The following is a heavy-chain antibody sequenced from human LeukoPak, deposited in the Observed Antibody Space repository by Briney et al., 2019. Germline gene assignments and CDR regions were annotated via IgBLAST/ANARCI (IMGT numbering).Heavy chain of an antibody. V-gene: IGHV3-21*01. Sequence: GGSLGLSCAASGFTFSSYSMNWVRQAPGKGLEWVSSISSSSSYIYYADSVKGRFTISRDNAKNSLYLQMNSLRAEDTAVYYCATSSGWQSDYWGQGTLVTVSS. D-gene: IGHD6-19*01. CDR2: ISSSSSYI. CDR3: ATSSGWQSDY. CDR1: GFTFSSYS. J-gene: IGHJ4*02.